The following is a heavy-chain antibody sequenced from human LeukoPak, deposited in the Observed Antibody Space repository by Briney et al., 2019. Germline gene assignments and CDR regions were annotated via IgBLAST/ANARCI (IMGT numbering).Heavy chain of an antibody. J-gene: IGHJ4*02. CDR1: GFTFSSYE. D-gene: IGHD3-22*01. CDR3: ARTYDSSGYYYSYYFDY. CDR2: ISSSGSTI. V-gene: IGHV3-48*03. Sequence: GGSLRLSCAASGFTFSSYEMNWVRQAPGKGLEWVSYISSSGSTIYYAASVKGRFTISRDNAKNSLYLQMNSLRAEDTAVYYCARTYDSSGYYYSYYFDYWGQGTLVTVSS.